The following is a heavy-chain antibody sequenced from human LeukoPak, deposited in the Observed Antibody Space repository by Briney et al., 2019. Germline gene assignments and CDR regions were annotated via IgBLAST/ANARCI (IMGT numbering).Heavy chain of an antibody. J-gene: IGHJ4*02. CDR1: GFTVSSNY. Sequence: PGGSLRLSCAASGFTVSSNYMSWVRQAPGKGLEWVSVIYSGGSKYYADSVKGRFTISRDNSKHTLYLQMNSLRAEDTAVYYCARDRNYYGSGSYYNVDYWGQGTLVTVSS. D-gene: IGHD3-10*01. V-gene: IGHV3-66*02. CDR2: IYSGGSK. CDR3: ARDRNYYGSGSYYNVDY.